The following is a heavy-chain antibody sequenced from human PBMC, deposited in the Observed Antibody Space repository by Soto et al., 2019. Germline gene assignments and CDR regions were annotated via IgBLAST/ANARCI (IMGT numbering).Heavy chain of an antibody. Sequence: GGSLRLSCAVSGFIFSTYAMSWIRQAPGKGLEWVSAMSGSGGSIYYAESVKGRFTMSRDNYRNTLYLQMGSLRAEDTAVYFCAKEVDFGVQNYYYGMDVWGQGNMVTVSS. CDR3: AKEVDFGVQNYYYGMDV. CDR2: MSGSGGSI. D-gene: IGHD3-3*01. J-gene: IGHJ6*02. CDR1: GFIFSTYA. V-gene: IGHV3-23*01.